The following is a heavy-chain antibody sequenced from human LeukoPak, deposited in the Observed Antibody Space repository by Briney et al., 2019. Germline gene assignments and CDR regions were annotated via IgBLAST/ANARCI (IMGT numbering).Heavy chain of an antibody. CDR3: ARVTLGSWYFDL. D-gene: IGHD7-27*01. J-gene: IGHJ2*01. CDR2: IIPIFGTA. CDR1: GGTFSSYA. V-gene: IGHV1-69*05. Sequence: SVKVSCKASGGTFSSYAISWVRQAPGQGLEWMGGIIPIFGTANYAQEFQGRVTLTTDTSTSTAYMDLRSLRSDDTAVYYCARVTLGSWYFDLWGRGTLVTVSS.